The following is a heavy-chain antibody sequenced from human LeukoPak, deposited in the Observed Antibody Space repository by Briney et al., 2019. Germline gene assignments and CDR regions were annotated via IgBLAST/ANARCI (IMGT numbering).Heavy chain of an antibody. CDR2: IYTSGST. Sequence: SETLSLTCTVSGGSISSYYWSWIRQPAGKGLEWIGRIYTSGSTNYNPSLKSRVTMSVDTSKNQSSLKLSSVTAADTAVYYCAREGYIVVAPAAIRYFDAFDIWGQGTMVTVSS. D-gene: IGHD2-2*01. CDR3: AREGYIVVAPAAIRYFDAFDI. J-gene: IGHJ3*02. CDR1: GGSISSYY. V-gene: IGHV4-4*07.